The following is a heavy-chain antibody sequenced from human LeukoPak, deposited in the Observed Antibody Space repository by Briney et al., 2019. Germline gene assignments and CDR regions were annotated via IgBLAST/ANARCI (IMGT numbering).Heavy chain of an antibody. CDR1: GFTFSTYW. V-gene: IGHV3-7*01. CDR3: ARTMSSSWYNWFDP. Sequence: PGGSLRLSCAASGFTFSTYWMNWVRQAPGMGLEWVASIKQDGSDKYYVDSVKGRFTISRDNAKNSLYLQMNSLRVEDTAVYYCARTMSSSWYNWFDPWGKGTLVTVSS. D-gene: IGHD6-13*01. J-gene: IGHJ5*02. CDR2: IKQDGSDK.